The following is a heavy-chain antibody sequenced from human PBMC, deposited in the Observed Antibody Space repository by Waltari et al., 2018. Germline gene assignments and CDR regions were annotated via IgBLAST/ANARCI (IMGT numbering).Heavy chain of an antibody. CDR1: GGSISSSSSY. D-gene: IGHD3-3*01. CDR3: ARDEAGITIFGVVIIPVSPGYYFDY. CDR2: IYYSGST. Sequence: QLQLQESGPGLEKPSETLSLTCTVSGGSISSSSSYWGWIRQPPGKGLAWSGSIYYSGSTYYNPSLKSRVTISVDTSKNQFSLKLSSVTAADTAVYYCARDEAGITIFGVVIIPVSPGYYFDYWGQGTLVTVSS. V-gene: IGHV4-39*07. J-gene: IGHJ4*02.